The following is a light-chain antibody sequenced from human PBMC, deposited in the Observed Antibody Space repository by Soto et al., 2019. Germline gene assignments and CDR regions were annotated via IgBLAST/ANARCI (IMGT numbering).Light chain of an antibody. J-gene: IGKJ5*01. CDR1: QSVSSN. Sequence: EIVMTQSPATLSVAPGERVTLSCRASQSVSSNLAWYQQKPGQAPRLLIYGASIRATGIPARFSGSASGTDFTLTISRLEPEDFAVYFCQQYSDLPMTFGQGTRLEIK. CDR2: GAS. V-gene: IGKV3-15*01. CDR3: QQYSDLPMT.